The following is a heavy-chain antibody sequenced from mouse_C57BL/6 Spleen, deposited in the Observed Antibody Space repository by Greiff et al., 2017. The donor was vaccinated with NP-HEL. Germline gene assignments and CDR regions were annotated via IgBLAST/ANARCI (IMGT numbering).Heavy chain of an antibody. CDR2: ISYDGSN. CDR1: GYSITSGYY. V-gene: IGHV3-6*01. Sequence: EVQLQESGPGLVKPSQSLSLTCSVTGYSITSGYYWNWIRQFPGNKLEWMGYISYDGSNNYNPSLKNRISITRDTSKNQFFLKLNSVTTEDTATYYCARWLPYYYAMDYWGQGTSVTVSS. CDR3: ARWLPYYYAMDY. D-gene: IGHD2-3*01. J-gene: IGHJ4*01.